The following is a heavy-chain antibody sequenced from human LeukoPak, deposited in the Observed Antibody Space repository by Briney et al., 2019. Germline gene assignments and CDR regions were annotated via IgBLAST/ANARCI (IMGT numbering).Heavy chain of an antibody. CDR1: GGSISGYF. Sequence: SETLSLTCTVSGGSISGYFWSCIRQPPGQGLEFIGYIYYTGATLYNPSLKSRVTISVDTSKNQFSLKLSPVTAADTAVYYCARHDPVGYYQHGMDVWGQGTTVTVSS. D-gene: IGHD2-15*01. J-gene: IGHJ6*02. CDR3: ARHDPVGYYQHGMDV. V-gene: IGHV4-59*08. CDR2: IYYTGAT.